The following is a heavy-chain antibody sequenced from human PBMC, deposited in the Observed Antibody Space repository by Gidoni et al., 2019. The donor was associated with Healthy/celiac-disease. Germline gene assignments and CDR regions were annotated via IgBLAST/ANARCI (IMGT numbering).Heavy chain of an antibody. CDR1: GFTFSSYE. J-gene: IGHJ6*02. Sequence: EVQLVESGGGLVQPGGSLRLSCAASGFTFSSYEMNWVRQAPGKGLEWVSYISSSGSTIYYADSVKCRFTISRDNAKNSLYLQMNSLRAEDTAVYYCARVSGYYYYYGMDVWGQGTTVTVSS. CDR2: ISSSGSTI. CDR3: ARVSGYYYYYGMDV. V-gene: IGHV3-48*03. D-gene: IGHD5-12*01.